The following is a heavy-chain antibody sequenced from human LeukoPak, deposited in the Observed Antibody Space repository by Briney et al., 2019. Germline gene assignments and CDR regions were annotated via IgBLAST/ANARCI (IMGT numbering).Heavy chain of an antibody. J-gene: IGHJ4*02. Sequence: GGSLRLSCPASGFTFGDYAMNWVRQAPGKGLVWVSRINSDGSSTSYADSVKGRFTISRDNAKNTLYLQMNSLRAEDTAVYYCARGGYYYDSSGYHSFFDYWGQGTLVTVSS. CDR1: GFTFGDYA. CDR3: ARGGYYYDSSGYHSFFDY. CDR2: INSDGSST. D-gene: IGHD3-22*01. V-gene: IGHV3-74*01.